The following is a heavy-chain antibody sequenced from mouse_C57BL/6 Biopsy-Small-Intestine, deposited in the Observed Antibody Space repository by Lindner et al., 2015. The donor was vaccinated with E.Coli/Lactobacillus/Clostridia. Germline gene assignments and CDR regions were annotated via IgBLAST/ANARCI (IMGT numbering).Heavy chain of an antibody. J-gene: IGHJ3*01. CDR1: GFNIKDDY. Sequence: VQLQESGAELVRPRASVKLSCTASGFNIKDDYMHWVKQRPEQGLEWIGWIDPENGDTEYASKFQGKATITADTSSNTAYLQLSSLTSEDTAVYYCTGGGAWFAYWGQGTLVTVSA. V-gene: IGHV14-4*01. CDR2: IDPENGDT. CDR3: TGGGAWFAY.